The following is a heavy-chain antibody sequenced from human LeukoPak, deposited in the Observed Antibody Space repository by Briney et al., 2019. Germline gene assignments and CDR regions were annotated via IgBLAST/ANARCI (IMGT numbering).Heavy chain of an antibody. Sequence: GGSLRLSCAASGFTFSSYAMSWVRQARGKGLEWVSAISGSGGSTYYADSVKGRFHISRDNSNNTLYLQVNSLRAEDTAVYYCAKYDAGKPGGLFDYWGQGTLVAVSS. D-gene: IGHD3-10*01. CDR3: AKYDAGKPGGLFDY. CDR2: ISGSGGST. V-gene: IGHV3-23*01. CDR1: GFTFSSYA. J-gene: IGHJ4*02.